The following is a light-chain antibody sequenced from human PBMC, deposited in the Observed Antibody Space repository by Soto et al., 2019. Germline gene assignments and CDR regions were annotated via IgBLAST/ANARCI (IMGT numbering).Light chain of an antibody. V-gene: IGLV1-40*01. CDR3: NSQTTSGIRV. CDR1: SSNLGAGYD. CDR2: GNR. J-gene: IGLJ1*01. Sequence: QSVLTQPPSVSGAPGQRVTISCTGNSSNLGAGYDVHWYQQLPGAAPKLVIFGNRNRPSGVPERFSGSKSGTSASLAITGLQAEDEADYYCNSQTTSGIRVFGTGTKLTVL.